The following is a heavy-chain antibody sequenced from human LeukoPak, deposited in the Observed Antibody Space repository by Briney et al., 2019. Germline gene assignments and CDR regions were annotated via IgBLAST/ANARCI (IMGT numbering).Heavy chain of an antibody. V-gene: IGHV3-74*01. CDR2: INTDGSST. Sequence: GGSLRLSCAASGFTFSSYWMHWVRQAPGKGLVWVSRINTDGSSTSYADSVKGRFTISRDNAKNTLYLQMNSLRAEDTAVYYCARRWNYKDGFDIWGQGKMVTVSS. D-gene: IGHD1-7*01. CDR1: GFTFSSYW. J-gene: IGHJ3*02. CDR3: ARRWNYKDGFDI.